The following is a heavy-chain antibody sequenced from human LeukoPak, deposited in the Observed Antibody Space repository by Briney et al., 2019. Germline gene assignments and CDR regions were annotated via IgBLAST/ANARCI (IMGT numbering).Heavy chain of an antibody. CDR1: GFTFSDAW. Sequence: GGSLRLSCAASGFTFSDAWMSWVRQAPGKGLEWVSITYASGRTNSADSVKGRFTIARDDSKNTLYLQMNSLRPEDTAIYYCAGGDSGRYWAFDIWGQGTMVTVFS. CDR2: TYASGRT. CDR3: AGGDSGRYWAFDI. J-gene: IGHJ3*02. V-gene: IGHV3-66*01. D-gene: IGHD1-26*01.